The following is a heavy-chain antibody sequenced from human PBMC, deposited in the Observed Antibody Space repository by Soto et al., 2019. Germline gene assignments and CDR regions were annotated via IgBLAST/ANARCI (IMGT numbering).Heavy chain of an antibody. CDR3: VLLGLFDH. CDR1: GYTFTSYN. D-gene: IGHD3-10*01. J-gene: IGHJ4*02. Sequence: ASVKVSGKASGYTFTSYNINWVRQAPGQGLEWVAGSTSNSGNSDYAQKFQGRLTVARDTSISTAYMELSSLRSDDTAVYYCVLLGLFDHWGPGTLVTVSS. CDR2: STSNSGNS. V-gene: IGHV1-8*01.